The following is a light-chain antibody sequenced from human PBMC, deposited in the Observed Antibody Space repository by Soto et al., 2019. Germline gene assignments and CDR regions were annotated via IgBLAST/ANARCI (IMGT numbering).Light chain of an antibody. CDR3: SSYTTSSTYV. J-gene: IGLJ1*01. V-gene: IGLV2-18*02. Sequence: QSALTQPPSVSGSPGQSVAISCTGTSSDVGSYNRVSWYQQPPGTAPKLMIFDVSNRPSGVPDRFSGSKSGNMASLTISGLQAEDEAYYYCSSYTTSSTYVFGTGTKVTVL. CDR1: SSDVGSYNR. CDR2: DVS.